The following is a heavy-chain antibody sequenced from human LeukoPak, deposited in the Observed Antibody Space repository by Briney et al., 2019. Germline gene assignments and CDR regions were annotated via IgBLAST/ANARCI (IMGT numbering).Heavy chain of an antibody. D-gene: IGHD3-10*01. CDR1: GFTVSSNY. V-gene: IGHV3-53*01. CDR2: IYSGGST. Sequence: GGSLRLSCAASGFTVSSNYMSWVRQAPGKGLEWVSVIYSGGSTHYADSVKGRFTISRDNSKNTLYLQMNSLRAEDTAVYYCASGSGSYRTPYYYMDVWGTGTTVTVSS. J-gene: IGHJ6*03. CDR3: ASGSGSYRTPYYYMDV.